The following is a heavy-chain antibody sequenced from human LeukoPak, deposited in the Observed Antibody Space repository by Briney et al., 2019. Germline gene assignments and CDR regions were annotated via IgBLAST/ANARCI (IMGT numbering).Heavy chain of an antibody. V-gene: IGHV3-30*03. CDR3: ARETNEQWCMDT. CDR1: GFTFSSYG. Sequence: PGRSLRLSCAASGFTFSSYGMHWVRQAPGKGLEWVAVISYDGSNKYYADSVKGRFTISRDNSKNTLYLQMNSLRAEDTAVYYCARETNEQWCMDTWGQGTLVTVSS. CDR2: ISYDGSNK. J-gene: IGHJ5*02. D-gene: IGHD2-8*01.